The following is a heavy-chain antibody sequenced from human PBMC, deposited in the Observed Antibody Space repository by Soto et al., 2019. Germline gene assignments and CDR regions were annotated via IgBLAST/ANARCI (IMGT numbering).Heavy chain of an antibody. CDR2: IYYSGST. Sequence: PSETLSLTCTVSGGSVSSGSCYWSWIRQPPGKGLEWIGYIYYSGSTNYNPSLKSRVTISVDTSKNQFSLKLSSVTAADTAVYYCARGIEGWYQGRYYYGMDVCGQGTTVTVSS. CDR1: GGSVSSGSCY. CDR3: ARGIEGWYQGRYYYGMDV. V-gene: IGHV4-61*01. D-gene: IGHD6-19*01. J-gene: IGHJ6*02.